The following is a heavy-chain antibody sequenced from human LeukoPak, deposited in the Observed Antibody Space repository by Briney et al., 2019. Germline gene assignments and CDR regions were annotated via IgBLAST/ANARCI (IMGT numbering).Heavy chain of an antibody. J-gene: IGHJ6*03. CDR1: GYTFTGYY. CDR3: AREEGGDYYYYYYMGV. V-gene: IGHV1-2*02. Sequence: ASVKVSCKASGYTFTGYYMHWVRQAPGQGLEWMGWINPNSGGTNYAQKFQGRVTMTRDTSISTAYMELSRLRSDDTAVYYCAREEGGDYYYYYYMGVWGKGTTVTVSS. CDR2: INPNSGGT.